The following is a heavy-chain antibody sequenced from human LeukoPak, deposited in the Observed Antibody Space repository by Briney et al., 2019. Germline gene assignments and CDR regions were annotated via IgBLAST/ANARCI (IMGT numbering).Heavy chain of an antibody. Sequence: ASVKVSCKISGETLTESAIHWVRQAPGKGLEWMGGFDPENGETVYAQKFQGRVTLTRDTSISTAYMELSRLRSDDTAVYYCARDLSGAAADWGQGTLVTVSS. CDR1: GETLTESA. V-gene: IGHV1-24*01. CDR2: FDPENGET. D-gene: IGHD6-13*01. J-gene: IGHJ4*02. CDR3: ARDLSGAAAD.